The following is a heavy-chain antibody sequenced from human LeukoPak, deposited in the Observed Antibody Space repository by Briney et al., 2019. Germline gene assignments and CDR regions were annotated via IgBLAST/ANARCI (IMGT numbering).Heavy chain of an antibody. Sequence: GGSLRLSCAASGFTFSNYGMHWVRQAPGKGLEWVAFIRYDGSNKYYADSVKGRFTISRDKPKNTLYLQMNSLRPEDAAVYYFARSTSSWFYVDFWGQGTPVTVSS. CDR1: GFTFSNYG. CDR3: ARSTSSWFYVDF. J-gene: IGHJ4*02. V-gene: IGHV3-30*02. CDR2: IRYDGSNK. D-gene: IGHD6-13*01.